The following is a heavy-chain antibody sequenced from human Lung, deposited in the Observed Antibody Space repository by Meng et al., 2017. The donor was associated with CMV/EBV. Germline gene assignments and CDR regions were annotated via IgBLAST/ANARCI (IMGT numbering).Heavy chain of an antibody. D-gene: IGHD3-3*01. CDR2: ISSSGSTI. V-gene: IGHV3-48*03. CDR3: ARDRRETYYYDFWSGYYPYYYYYGMDV. Sequence: SCAASGFTFSSYEMNWVRQAPGKGLEWVSYISSSGSTIYYADSVKGRFTISRDNAKNSLYLQMNSLRAEDTAVYYCARDRRETYYYDFWSGYYPYYYYYGMDVXDQGXTVTVSS. J-gene: IGHJ6*02. CDR1: GFTFSSYE.